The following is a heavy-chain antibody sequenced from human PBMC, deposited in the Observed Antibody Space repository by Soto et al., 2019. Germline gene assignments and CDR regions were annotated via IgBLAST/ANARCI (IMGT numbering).Heavy chain of an antibody. D-gene: IGHD1-1*01. V-gene: IGHV3-23*01. CDR1: GFTFGSRA. Sequence: HPGGSLRLSCVASGFTFGSRAMSWVRQAPGEGLEWVSTITDTGGDTKYADSVKGRFTISRDNSKNTLYLQMNNLRADDTAVYYCTKGGIPRRYNIPKVDFDYWGQGSLVTAPQ. J-gene: IGHJ4*02. CDR3: TKGGIPRRYNIPKVDFDY. CDR2: ITDTGGDT.